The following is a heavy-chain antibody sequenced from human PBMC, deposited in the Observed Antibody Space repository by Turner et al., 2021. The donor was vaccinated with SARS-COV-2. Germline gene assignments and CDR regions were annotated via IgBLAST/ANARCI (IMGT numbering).Heavy chain of an antibody. CDR3: ACGYYSRGDY. V-gene: IGHV4-39*01. CDR2: IYYSGST. Sequence: QLQLQESGPGLVKPSETLSLTCTVSGGSISSTRYYWGWIRQPPGKGLEWIGSIYYSGSTYYNPSLKSRVTISADTTKNQFSLKLSSVTAADTAVYYCACGYYSRGDYWGQGTLVTVSS. D-gene: IGHD3-3*01. J-gene: IGHJ4*02. CDR1: GGSISSTRYY.